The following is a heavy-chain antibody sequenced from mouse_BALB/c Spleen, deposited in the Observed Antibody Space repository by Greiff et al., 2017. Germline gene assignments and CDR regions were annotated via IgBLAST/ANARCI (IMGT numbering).Heavy chain of an antibody. V-gene: IGHV5-6-5*01. CDR1: GFTFSSYA. CDR3: ARDGYYGSSYHWYFDV. CDR2: ISSGGST. J-gene: IGHJ1*01. Sequence: EVKVVESGGGLVKPGGSLKLSCAASGFTFSSYAMSWVRQTPEKRLEWVASISSGGSTYYPDSVKGRFTISRDNARNILYLQMSSLRSEDTAMYYGARDGYYGSSYHWYFDVWGAGTTVTVSS. D-gene: IGHD1-1*01.